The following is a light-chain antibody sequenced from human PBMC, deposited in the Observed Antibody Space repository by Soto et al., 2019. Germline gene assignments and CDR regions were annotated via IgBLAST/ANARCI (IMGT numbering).Light chain of an antibody. Sequence: QSALTQPASVSGSPGQSITISCTGTYRDVGGYNYVAWYQQYPGKAPKLMIYDVSFRPSGVSNRFSGSKSDITASLTISGLQAKDEADYYCSSYTRSSSQVFGTGTKLTVL. CDR2: DVS. J-gene: IGLJ1*01. CDR1: YRDVGGYNY. CDR3: SSYTRSSSQV. V-gene: IGLV2-14*01.